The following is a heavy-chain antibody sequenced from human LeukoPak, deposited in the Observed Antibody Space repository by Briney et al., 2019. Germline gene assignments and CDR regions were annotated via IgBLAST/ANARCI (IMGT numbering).Heavy chain of an antibody. V-gene: IGHV4-39*01. CDR1: GGSISSSSYY. CDR2: IYYSGST. D-gene: IGHD6-19*01. Sequence: SETLSLTCTVSGGSISSSSYYWGWIRQPPGKGLEWIGSIYYSGSTYYNPSLKSRVTISVDTSKNQFSLKLSSVTAADTAVYYCARVFSYRIAVVSDAFDIWGQGTMVTVSS. CDR3: ARVFSYRIAVVSDAFDI. J-gene: IGHJ3*02.